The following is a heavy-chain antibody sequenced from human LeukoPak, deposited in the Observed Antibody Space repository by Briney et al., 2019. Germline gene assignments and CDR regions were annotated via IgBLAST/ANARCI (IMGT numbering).Heavy chain of an antibody. V-gene: IGHV3-23*01. J-gene: IGHJ4*02. CDR1: GFTFSNYG. CDR2: IGGSGGTT. CDR3: AKIVTSATAY. Sequence: GGSLRLSCAASGFTFSNYGMSWVRQVPGKGLEWVSAIGGSGGTTYYGDSVKGRFTVSRDNSRNTLYLQMNSLRAKDTAVYYCAKIVTSATAYWGQGTLVTVSS. D-gene: IGHD2-15*01.